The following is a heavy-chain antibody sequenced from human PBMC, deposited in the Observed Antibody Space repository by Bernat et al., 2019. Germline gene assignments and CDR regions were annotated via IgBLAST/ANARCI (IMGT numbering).Heavy chain of an antibody. D-gene: IGHD1-14*01. Sequence: QVQLVQSGAEVKKPGASVKVSCKASGYTFTSYGISWVRQAPGQGLEWMGWINPYNGNTNYAQTVQGRVTMTTDTTTSTAYMEMTSLRSDDTAVYYCAAAASQVTAANTLFDAWGHRTLVTVSS. CDR3: AAAASQVTAANTLFDA. CDR2: INPYNGNT. V-gene: IGHV1-18*01. CDR1: GYTFTSYG. J-gene: IGHJ5*01.